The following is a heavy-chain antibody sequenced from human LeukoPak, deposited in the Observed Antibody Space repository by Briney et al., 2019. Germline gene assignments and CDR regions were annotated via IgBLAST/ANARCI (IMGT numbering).Heavy chain of an antibody. CDR1: GGSFSGYY. CDR2: INHSGST. J-gene: IGHJ4*02. D-gene: IGHD2-2*01. CDR3: ARVVWTDIVVVPAAPFDY. Sequence: SETLSLTCAVYGGSFSGYYWSWIRQPPGKGLEWIGEINHSGSTNYNPSLKSRVTISVDTSKNQFSLKLSSVTAADTAVYYCARVVWTDIVVVPAAPFDYWGQGTLVTVSS. V-gene: IGHV4-34*01.